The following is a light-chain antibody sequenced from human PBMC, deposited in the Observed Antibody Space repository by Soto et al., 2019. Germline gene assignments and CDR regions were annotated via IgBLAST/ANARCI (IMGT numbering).Light chain of an antibody. CDR1: SSDVGGFKF. CDR2: EAT. CDR3: CAYAGSGTVV. Sequence: QSVLTQPPSASGSPGQSVTISCTGTSSDVGGFKFVSWYQHHPGKAPKVMIYEATKRPSGVSNRFSGSKSGNTASLTISGLQAEDEADYYCCAYAGSGTVVFGGGTKVTVL. J-gene: IGLJ3*02. V-gene: IGLV2-23*01.